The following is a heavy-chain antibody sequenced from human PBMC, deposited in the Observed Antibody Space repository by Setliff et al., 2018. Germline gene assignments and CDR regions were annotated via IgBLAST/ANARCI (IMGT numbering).Heavy chain of an antibody. V-gene: IGHV4-4*02. Sequence: SETLSLTCAVSGSSITSSNWWSWVRQPPGKGLEWIGQIFHSGSTHYNPSLKSRLTISVDQSKDQFSLRMSSVSAADAAIYYCARGRNVAARLLDTWGQGSRVTVSS. D-gene: IGHD6-6*01. CDR3: ARGRNVAARLLDT. J-gene: IGHJ5*02. CDR2: IFHSGST. CDR1: GSSITSSNW.